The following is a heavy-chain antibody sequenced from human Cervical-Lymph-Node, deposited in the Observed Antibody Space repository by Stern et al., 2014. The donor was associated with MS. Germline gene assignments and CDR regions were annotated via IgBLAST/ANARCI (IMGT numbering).Heavy chain of an antibody. Sequence: VQLVQSGAEVRKPGESLRISCEVSGYRFTNNWIGWVRHVPGQGLEWMGIIYPGDSETRYSPSFQGQVTILVDKPNSITYLQWSSLKASDTAIYYCARRGHGYMGIDYWGQGTLVTVSS. V-gene: IGHV5-51*04. D-gene: IGHD1-1*01. J-gene: IGHJ4*02. CDR1: GYRFTNNW. CDR3: ARRGHGYMGIDY. CDR2: IYPGDSET.